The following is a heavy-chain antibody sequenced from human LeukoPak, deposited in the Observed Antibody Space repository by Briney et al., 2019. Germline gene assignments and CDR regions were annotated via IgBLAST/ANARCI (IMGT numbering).Heavy chain of an antibody. CDR3: TRAVDSSGFDNMDV. CDR1: GFTFSSFA. J-gene: IGHJ6*02. Sequence: GGSLRLSCAASGFTFSSFAMHWVRQAPGKGLEWVTVISYDASNTYYADSVKGRFTISRDISKNTLYLQMNSLRVEDTAVYYCTRAVDSSGFDNMDVWGQGTTVTVSS. D-gene: IGHD3-22*01. CDR2: ISYDASNT. V-gene: IGHV3-30-3*01.